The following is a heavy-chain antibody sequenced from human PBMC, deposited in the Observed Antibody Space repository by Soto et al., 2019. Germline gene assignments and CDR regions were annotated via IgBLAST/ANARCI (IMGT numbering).Heavy chain of an antibody. CDR2: IVVGSGNT. Sequence: ASVKVSCKASGFTFTSSAVQWVRQARGQRLEWIGWIVVGSGNTNYAQKFQERVTITRDMSTSTAYMELSSLRSEDTAVYYCAAPASAHSPFDYWGQGPLVTVSS. D-gene: IGHD6-13*01. CDR1: GFTFTSSA. V-gene: IGHV1-58*01. J-gene: IGHJ4*02. CDR3: AAPASAHSPFDY.